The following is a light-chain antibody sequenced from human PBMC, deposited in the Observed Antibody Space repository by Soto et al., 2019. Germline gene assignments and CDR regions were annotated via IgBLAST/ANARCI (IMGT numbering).Light chain of an antibody. V-gene: IGLV2-8*01. CDR2: EVS. J-gene: IGLJ2*01. CDR3: SSYAGSNNVV. Sequence: QSALTQPPSASGSPGQSVTISCTGSSSDLGGYSYVSWYQQHPGKAPKLMIYEVSKRPSGVPDRFSVSKSGSTASLTVSGLQAEDEADYYCSSYAGSNNVVFGGGTQLTVL. CDR1: SSDLGGYSY.